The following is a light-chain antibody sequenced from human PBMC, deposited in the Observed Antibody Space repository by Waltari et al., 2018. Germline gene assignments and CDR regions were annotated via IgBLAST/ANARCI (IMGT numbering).Light chain of an antibody. CDR3: CSYAGSNTWV. CDR2: EVS. V-gene: IGLV2-23*02. CDR1: SSDIGSYNL. J-gene: IGLJ3*02. Sequence: QSALTQPASVSGSPGQSITIPCTGTSSDIGSYNLFPWYQQYPGKAPKFMIFEVSKRPSGVSNRFSGSKSGNTASLTISGLQAEDEADYYCCSYAGSNTWVFGGGTKLTVL.